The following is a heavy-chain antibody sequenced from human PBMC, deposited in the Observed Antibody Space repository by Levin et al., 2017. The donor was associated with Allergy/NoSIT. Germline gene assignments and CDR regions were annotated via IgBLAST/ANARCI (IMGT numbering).Heavy chain of an antibody. D-gene: IGHD1-26*01. V-gene: IGHV3-74*01. Sequence: GGSLRLSCAASGFTFSDYWMHWVRQAPGKGLVWLSRISLDGTSTYYADSVKGRFTVSRDNAENTLYLQMNSLRDEDTALYYCARGGLGARGFDYWGQGALVTASS. CDR3: ARGGLGARGFDY. CDR1: GFTFSDYW. CDR2: ISLDGTST. J-gene: IGHJ4*02.